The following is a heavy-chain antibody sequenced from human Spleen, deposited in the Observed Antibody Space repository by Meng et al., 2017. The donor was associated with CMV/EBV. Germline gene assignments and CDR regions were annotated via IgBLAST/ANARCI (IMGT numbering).Heavy chain of an antibody. CDR2: IYWNGGRT. V-gene: IGHV3-20*04. Sequence: GGSLRLSCAASGFTFDDYGMNWVRQVPGKGLEWVARIYWNGGRTSYADSVKGRFTISRDNAKNSLYLQMNSLRAEDTALYYCARDHDFWSGQSPMDVWGQGTMVTVSS. CDR1: GFTFDDYG. J-gene: IGHJ6*02. CDR3: ARDHDFWSGQSPMDV. D-gene: IGHD3-3*01.